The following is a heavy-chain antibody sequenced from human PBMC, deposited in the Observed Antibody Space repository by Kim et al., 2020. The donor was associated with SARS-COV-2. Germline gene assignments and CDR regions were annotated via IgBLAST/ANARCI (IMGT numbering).Heavy chain of an antibody. CDR2: IYYSGST. D-gene: IGHD6-13*01. V-gene: IGHV4-39*01. CDR1: GGSISSSSYY. J-gene: IGHJ4*02. CDR3: ARQGRADSSRDY. Sequence: SETLSLTCTVSGGSISSSSYYWGWIRQPPGKGLEWIGSIYYSGSTYYNPSLKSRVTISVDTSKNQFSLKLSSVTAADTAVYYCARQGRADSSRDYWGQGTLVTVSS.